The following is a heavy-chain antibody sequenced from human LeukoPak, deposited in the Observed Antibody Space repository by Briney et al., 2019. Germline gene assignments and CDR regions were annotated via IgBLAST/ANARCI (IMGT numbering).Heavy chain of an antibody. CDR2: ISSSGSTI. Sequence: SLRLSCAASGFTFGDYAMSWFRQAPGKGLEWVSYISSSGSTIYYADSVKGRFTISRDNAKNSLYLQMNSLRAEDTTVYYCARDNYDSSGYYFDWGQGTLVTVSS. V-gene: IGHV3-48*03. CDR1: GFTFGDYA. J-gene: IGHJ4*02. D-gene: IGHD3-22*01. CDR3: ARDNYDSSGYYFD.